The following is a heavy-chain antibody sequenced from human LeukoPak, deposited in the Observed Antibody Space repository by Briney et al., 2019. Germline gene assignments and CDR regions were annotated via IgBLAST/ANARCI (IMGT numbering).Heavy chain of an antibody. J-gene: IGHJ4*02. CDR3: AKDGKYYYDSSGYPHYFDY. CDR1: GFTFDDYG. D-gene: IGHD3-22*01. Sequence: GGSLRLSCAASGFTFDDYGMSWVRQAPGKGLEWVSGINWNGGSTGYADSVKGRFTISRDNAKNSLYLQMNSLRAEDTAVYYCAKDGKYYYDSSGYPHYFDYWGQGTLVTVSS. V-gene: IGHV3-20*04. CDR2: INWNGGST.